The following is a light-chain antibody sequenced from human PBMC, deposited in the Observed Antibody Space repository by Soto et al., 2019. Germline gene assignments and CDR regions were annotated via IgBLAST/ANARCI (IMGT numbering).Light chain of an antibody. CDR1: QSLINNY. Sequence: EIGVKHSPGTLSLSTGEGATLSCRASQSLINNYCACCRRKPGQAPRLLIYGAATRATGIPARYSGRGSGTDFTLTISRLEPADSAVYYCQQYGASPPITFGQG. V-gene: IGKV3-20*01. J-gene: IGKJ5*01. CDR3: QQYGASPPIT. CDR2: GAA.